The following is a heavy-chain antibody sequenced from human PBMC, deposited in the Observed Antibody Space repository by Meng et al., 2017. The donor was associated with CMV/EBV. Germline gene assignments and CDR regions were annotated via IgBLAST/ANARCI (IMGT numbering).Heavy chain of an antibody. J-gene: IGHJ4*02. D-gene: IGHD6-13*01. CDR3: AHGGAAADR. CDR1: GFSLSTSGVG. Sequence: LTCTFAGFSLSTSGVGVGWIRQPPGKALEWLAIIYWNDDKRYSPSLKSRLTITKDTSKNQVVLTMTNMDPVDTATYYCAHGGAAADRWGQGTLVTVSS. V-gene: IGHV2-5*01. CDR2: IYWNDDK.